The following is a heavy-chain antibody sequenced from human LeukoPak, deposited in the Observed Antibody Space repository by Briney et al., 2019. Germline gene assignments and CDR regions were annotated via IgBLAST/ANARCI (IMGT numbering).Heavy chain of an antibody. V-gene: IGHV3-30*02. Sequence: GGSLRLSCAASGFTFSSYGMHWVRQAPGKGLEWVAFIRYDGSNKYYADSVKGRFTISRDNSKSTLYLQMNSLRAEDTAVYYCAKDKGRTIFGVVIPFDPWGQGTLVTVSS. D-gene: IGHD3-3*01. J-gene: IGHJ5*02. CDR2: IRYDGSNK. CDR3: AKDKGRTIFGVVIPFDP. CDR1: GFTFSSYG.